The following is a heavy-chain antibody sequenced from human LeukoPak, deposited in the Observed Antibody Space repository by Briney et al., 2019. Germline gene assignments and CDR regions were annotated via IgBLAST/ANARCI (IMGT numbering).Heavy chain of an antibody. D-gene: IGHD1-1*01. V-gene: IGHV3-23*01. J-gene: IGHJ4*02. CDR3: AKGQETESRLDS. CDR1: GFSFNIYT. Sequence: GESLRLSCAASGFSFNIYTMYWVRQAPGKGLEWVSGIRHSDGNTYYADSAKGRFTISSDKSKNILFLQMNSLRAEDTALYYCAKGQETESRLDSWGQGTLVTVSS. CDR2: IRHSDGNT.